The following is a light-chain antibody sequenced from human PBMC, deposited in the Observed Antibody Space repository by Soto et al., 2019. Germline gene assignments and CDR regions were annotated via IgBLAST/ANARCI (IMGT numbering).Light chain of an antibody. CDR2: GTS. Sequence: EIVMTQSPATLSVSPGERATLSCRASQSVSSNLDWYQQKPGQAPRLLIYGTSTRATGIPARFSGSGSGTEFTLTISSLQSEDFAVYYCQQYKNLPRTFGQGTKLEIK. V-gene: IGKV3-15*01. CDR3: QQYKNLPRT. J-gene: IGKJ2*01. CDR1: QSVSSN.